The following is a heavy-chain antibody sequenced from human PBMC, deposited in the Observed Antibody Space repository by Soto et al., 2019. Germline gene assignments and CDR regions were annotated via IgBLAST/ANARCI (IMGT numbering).Heavy chain of an antibody. CDR1: GFTFSSYA. Sequence: EVQLLESGGGLVQPGGSLRLSCAASGFTFSSYAMSWVRQAPGQGLEWVSAISGSGGSTYYADSVKGRFTISRDNSKNTLYLQMNSLRAEDTAVYYCAKVPREITMIDYFDYWGQGNLVNVSS. CDR2: ISGSGGST. CDR3: AKVPREITMIDYFDY. D-gene: IGHD3-22*01. V-gene: IGHV3-23*01. J-gene: IGHJ4*02.